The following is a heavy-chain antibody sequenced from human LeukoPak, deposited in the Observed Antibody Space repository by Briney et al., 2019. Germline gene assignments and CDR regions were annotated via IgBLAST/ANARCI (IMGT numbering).Heavy chain of an antibody. V-gene: IGHV4-34*01. CDR2: INHSGST. Sequence: SETLSLTCTVSGGSISSYYWSWIRQPPGKGLEWIGEINHSGSTNYNPSLKSRVTISVDTSKNQFSLKLSSVTAADTAVYYCARRLVTFDYWGQGTLATVSS. CDR3: ARRLVTFDY. J-gene: IGHJ4*02. CDR1: GGSISSYY. D-gene: IGHD3-9*01.